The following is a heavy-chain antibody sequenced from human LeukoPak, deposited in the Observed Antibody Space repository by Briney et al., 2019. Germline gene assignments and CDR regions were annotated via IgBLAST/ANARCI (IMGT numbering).Heavy chain of an antibody. CDR1: GFTFSSYA. J-gene: IGHJ1*01. D-gene: IGHD3-9*01. V-gene: IGHV3-23*01. Sequence: GGSLRLSCVASGFTFSSYAMSWVRQAPGKGLEWVSAISGSGGSTYYADSVKGRFTTSRDNAKNTLFLHMNSLRGEDTAMYYCARGRCIDSSCVEYFQLWGQGTLVSVSS. CDR3: ARGRCIDSSCVEYFQL. CDR2: ISGSGGST.